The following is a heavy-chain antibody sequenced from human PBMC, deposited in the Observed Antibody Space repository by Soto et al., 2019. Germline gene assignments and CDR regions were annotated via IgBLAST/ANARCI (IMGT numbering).Heavy chain of an antibody. V-gene: IGHV6-1*01. CDR1: GDRVSSNSAA. CDR2: TYYRSKWYS. CDR3: ARGSSPLDP. Sequence: SQTHSLTGAISGDRVSSNSAAWNWIRQSPARGPEWLGRTYYRSKWYSYYGPSVKSRITITPDTSKSRSALQLNSVTPDYTAVYYCARGSSPLDPWGQGILVTVSS. J-gene: IGHJ5*02.